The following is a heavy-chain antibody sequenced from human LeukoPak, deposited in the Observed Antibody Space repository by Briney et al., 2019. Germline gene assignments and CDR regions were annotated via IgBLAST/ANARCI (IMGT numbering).Heavy chain of an antibody. CDR2: MNPNSGNT. Sequence: RASVKVSCKASGYTFTSYDINWVRQATGQGLEWMGWMNPNSGNTGYAQKFQGRVTMTRNTSISTAYMELSSLRSEDTAVYYCARGSGDTIFGVVSYGMDVWGQGTTATVSS. CDR1: GYTFTSYD. V-gene: IGHV1-8*01. J-gene: IGHJ6*02. D-gene: IGHD3-3*01. CDR3: ARGSGDTIFGVVSYGMDV.